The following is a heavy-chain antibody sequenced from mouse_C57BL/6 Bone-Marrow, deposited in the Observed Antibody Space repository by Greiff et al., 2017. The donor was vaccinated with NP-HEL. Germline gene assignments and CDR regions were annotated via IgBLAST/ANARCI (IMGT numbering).Heavy chain of an antibody. CDR1: GFTFSGYY. CDR3: ARRFYAMDY. Sequence: EVQLVESGGGLVQPGGSLKLSCAASGFTFSGYYMYWVRQTPEKRLEWVAYISNGGGSTYYPDTVKGRFTISRDNAKNTLYLQMSRLKSEDTAMYYCARRFYAMDYWGQGTSVTVSS. J-gene: IGHJ4*01. V-gene: IGHV5-12*01. CDR2: ISNGGGST.